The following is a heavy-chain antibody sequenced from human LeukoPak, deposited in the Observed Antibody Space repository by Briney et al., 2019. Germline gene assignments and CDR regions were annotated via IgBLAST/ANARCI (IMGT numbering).Heavy chain of an antibody. CDR3: ARDLLYYDFWSGYYPPGGVYGMDV. Sequence: ASVKVSRKASGYTFTGYYMHWVRQAPGQGLEWMGCINPNSGGTNYAQKFQGRVTMTRDTSISTAYMELSRLRSDDTAVYYCARDLLYYDFWSGYYPPGGVYGMDVWGQGTTVTVSS. D-gene: IGHD3-3*01. J-gene: IGHJ6*02. V-gene: IGHV1-2*02. CDR1: GYTFTGYY. CDR2: INPNSGGT.